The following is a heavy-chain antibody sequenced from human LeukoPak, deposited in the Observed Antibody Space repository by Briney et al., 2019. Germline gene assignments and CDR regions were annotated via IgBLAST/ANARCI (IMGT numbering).Heavy chain of an antibody. CDR1: GFTLSTYA. CDR3: ATRIASTGGPTY. D-gene: IGHD6-13*01. CDR2: ISGSGAT. J-gene: IGHJ4*02. Sequence: GGSLRLSCAASGFTLSTYAMSWVRQAPGKGLEWVSSISGSGATYYADPVKGRFTISRDNSKNTLYLQMNSLRAEDTAVYYCATRIASTGGPTYWGQGTLVTVSS. V-gene: IGHV3-23*01.